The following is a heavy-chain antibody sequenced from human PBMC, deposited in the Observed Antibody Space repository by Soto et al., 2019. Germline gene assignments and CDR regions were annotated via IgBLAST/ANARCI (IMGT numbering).Heavy chain of an antibody. Sequence: GGSLRLSCAASGFTFSSYAMSWVRQAPGKGLEWVSAISGSGGSTYYADSVKGRFTISRDNSKNTLYLQMNRLRAEDTAVYYCAKSIAATKAWYYWGQGTLVTVSS. CDR3: AKSIAATKAWYY. CDR1: GFTFSSYA. V-gene: IGHV3-23*01. D-gene: IGHD6-13*01. CDR2: ISGSGGST. J-gene: IGHJ4*02.